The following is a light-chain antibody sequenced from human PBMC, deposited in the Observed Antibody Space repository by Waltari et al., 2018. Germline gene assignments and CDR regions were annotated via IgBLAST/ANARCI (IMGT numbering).Light chain of an antibody. Sequence: QSALTQPASVSGSPGQSITISCTGSNGDVGGYNYVSWDQQHPGKAPKVMIYDVSNRPSGSSNRFSGSKSGNTASLIICGLQAEDEADYYCGSYRSSSARYVFGAGTKVTVL. V-gene: IGLV2-14*01. CDR3: GSYRSSSARYV. CDR1: NGDVGGYNY. CDR2: DVS. J-gene: IGLJ1*01.